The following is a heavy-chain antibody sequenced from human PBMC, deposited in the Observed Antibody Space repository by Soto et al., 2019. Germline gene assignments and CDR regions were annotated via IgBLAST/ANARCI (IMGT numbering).Heavy chain of an antibody. CDR2: IYWDDGK. CDR3: AHRRARTAARDDAYDV. Sequence: QITLKESGPTLVKPTQTLTLTCIFSGFSLSSNGVGVGWIRQPPGKSLEWLALIYWDDGKRYSPSLKSRLSLTKDNSRNQVVLTMTNMDPMDTATYYGAHRRARTAARDDAYDVWGQGTLVVVSS. V-gene: IGHV2-5*02. CDR1: GFSLSSNGVG. D-gene: IGHD6-6*01. J-gene: IGHJ3*01.